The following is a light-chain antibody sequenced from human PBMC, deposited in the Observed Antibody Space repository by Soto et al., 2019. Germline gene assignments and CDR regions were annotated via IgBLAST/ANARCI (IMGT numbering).Light chain of an antibody. Sequence: QSVLTQPRSVSESPGQSVTISCTGTSSDVGGYNYVSWYQQHPGKAPKLMIYDVSKRPSGAPDRFSGSKSGNTASLTISGLRAEDEADYYCCSYAGTPYVFGTGTKVTVL. CDR2: DVS. V-gene: IGLV2-11*01. CDR3: CSYAGTPYV. J-gene: IGLJ1*01. CDR1: SSDVGGYNY.